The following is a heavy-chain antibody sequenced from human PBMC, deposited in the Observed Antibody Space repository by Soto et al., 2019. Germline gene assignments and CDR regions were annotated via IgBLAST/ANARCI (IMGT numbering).Heavy chain of an antibody. V-gene: IGHV1-3*01. CDR3: ARSRVRGGYYFDY. CDR2: INAANGNT. CDR1: GYTFTSYA. J-gene: IGHJ4*02. Sequence: ASVKVSCKASGYTFTSYAMHWVRQAPGQRLEWMGWINAANGNTKYSQKFQGRVTITRDTSASTAHMELSSLRSEDTAVYYCARSRVRGGYYFDYWGQGALVTVSS. D-gene: IGHD3-16*01.